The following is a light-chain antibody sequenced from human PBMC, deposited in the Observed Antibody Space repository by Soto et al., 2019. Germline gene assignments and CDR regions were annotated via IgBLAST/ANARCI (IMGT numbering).Light chain of an antibody. CDR2: EVS. CDR3: SSYTSSDTRV. J-gene: IGLJ2*01. Sequence: QAVLTQPPSASGTPGQRVTISCSGSSSNIGSNYVYWYQQLPGTAPKLMIYEVSNRPSGVSNRFSGSKSGNTASLTISGLQAEDEADYYCSSYTSSDTRVFGGGTKLTVL. V-gene: IGLV1-47*01. CDR1: SSNIGSNY.